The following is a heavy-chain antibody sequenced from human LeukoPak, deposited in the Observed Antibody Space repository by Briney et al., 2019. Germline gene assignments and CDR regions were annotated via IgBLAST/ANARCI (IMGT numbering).Heavy chain of an antibody. CDR1: GVTVSSNY. Sequence: GGSLRLSCAASGVTVSSNYMTWVRQAPGKGLEYVSVIYSGGGTYYADSVKGRFSISRDNSKKTLYLQMNSLRAEDTAVYYCAKDKTAGSYSFDYWGQGTLVTVSS. D-gene: IGHD3-10*01. CDR3: AKDKTAGSYSFDY. CDR2: IYSGGGT. J-gene: IGHJ4*02. V-gene: IGHV3-66*01.